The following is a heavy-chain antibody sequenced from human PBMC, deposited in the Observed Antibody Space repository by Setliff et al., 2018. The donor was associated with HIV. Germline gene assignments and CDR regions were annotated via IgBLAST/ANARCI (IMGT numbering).Heavy chain of an antibody. J-gene: IGHJ1*01. CDR2: INPSSGST. CDR3: ARDPAPSSSASYFQH. D-gene: IGHD6-6*01. V-gene: IGHV1-46*01. CDR1: GYTFTSYY. Sequence: ASVKVSCKASGYTFTSYYMHWVRQAPGQGLEWMGIINPSSGSTTYAQKFQGRVTMTRDTSTSTVYMELSSLRSEDTAVYYCARDPAPSSSASYFQHWGRGTLVTVSS.